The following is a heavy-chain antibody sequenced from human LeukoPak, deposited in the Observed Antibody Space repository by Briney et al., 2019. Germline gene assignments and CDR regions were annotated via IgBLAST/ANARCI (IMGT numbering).Heavy chain of an antibody. Sequence: GGSLRLSCAASGFTFDDYAMHWVRQAPGKGLEWVSGISWNSGSIGYVDSVKGRFTISRDNAKNSLYLQLNSLRAEDTAVYYCVRTGVLWWGRRVCYFDYWGQGTLVTVSS. J-gene: IGHJ4*02. D-gene: IGHD2-21*01. V-gene: IGHV3-9*01. CDR2: ISWNSGSI. CDR3: VRTGVLWWGRRVCYFDY. CDR1: GFTFDDYA.